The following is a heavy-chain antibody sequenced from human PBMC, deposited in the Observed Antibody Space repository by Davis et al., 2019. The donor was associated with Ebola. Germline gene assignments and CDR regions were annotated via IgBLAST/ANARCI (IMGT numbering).Heavy chain of an antibody. Sequence: PSETLSLTCAVYGGSFSGYSWNWIRQPPGKGLEWIGEISRSGSTNYNPSLKSRVTISVDTSKNRFSLKLNSATAADTAVYYCARDPETAAGLDYWGQGTLVTVSS. CDR3: ARDPETAAGLDY. V-gene: IGHV4-34*01. CDR2: ISRSGST. J-gene: IGHJ4*02. CDR1: GGSFSGYS. D-gene: IGHD6-13*01.